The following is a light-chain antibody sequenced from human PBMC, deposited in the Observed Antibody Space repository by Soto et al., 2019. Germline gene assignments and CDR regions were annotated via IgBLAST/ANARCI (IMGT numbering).Light chain of an antibody. J-gene: IGKJ2*01. CDR2: GAS. CDR3: QQYNNWPPYT. Sequence: EIVMTQSPATLSVSPGERATLSCRASQSVSSDLAWYQQKPGQAPRLLIHGASTRATGIPARFSGSGSGTEFTLTISSLQSEDFEVYYCQQYNNWPPYTFGQGTKLEIK. V-gene: IGKV3-15*01. CDR1: QSVSSD.